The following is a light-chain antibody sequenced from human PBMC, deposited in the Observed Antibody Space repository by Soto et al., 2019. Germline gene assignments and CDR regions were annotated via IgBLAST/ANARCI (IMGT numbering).Light chain of an antibody. CDR2: GTS. J-gene: IGKJ2*01. CDR3: QQYCGAPPRT. Sequence: EIVLTQSPGTLSLSPGERATLSCRASQSITSNYLAWYQQKPGQAPSLLIYGTSGRATGIPDRFSGSGSGTDFTLTISRLEPEDFAVYYCQQYCGAPPRTVGQGTKLEI. CDR1: QSITSNY. V-gene: IGKV3-20*01.